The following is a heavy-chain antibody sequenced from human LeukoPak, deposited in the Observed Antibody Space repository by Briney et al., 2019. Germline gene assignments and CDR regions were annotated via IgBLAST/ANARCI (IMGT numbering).Heavy chain of an antibody. D-gene: IGHD6-13*01. CDR1: GFTFTSSA. J-gene: IGHJ4*02. V-gene: IGHV1-58*02. CDR3: AADFAAAGMELDY. CDR2: IVVGSGST. Sequence: SVKVSCKASGFTFTSSAMQWVRQARGQRLEWIGWIVVGSGSTNYAQKFQERVTITRDMSTSTAYMELSSLRSEDTAVYYCAADFAAAGMELDYWGQGTLVTVSS.